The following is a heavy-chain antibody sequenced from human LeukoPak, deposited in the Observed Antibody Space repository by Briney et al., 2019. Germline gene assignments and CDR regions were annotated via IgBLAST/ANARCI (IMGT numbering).Heavy chain of an antibody. CDR3: ARDLGY. Sequence: SETLSLTCTVSGGPLSSYYWSWIRQPPGKGLEWIGYIYYSGSTNYNPSLTSRVTISVDTSKNQFSLKLSSVTAADTAVYYCARDLGYWGQRTLVTVSS. CDR2: IYYSGST. V-gene: IGHV4-59*01. J-gene: IGHJ4*02. CDR1: GGPLSSYY.